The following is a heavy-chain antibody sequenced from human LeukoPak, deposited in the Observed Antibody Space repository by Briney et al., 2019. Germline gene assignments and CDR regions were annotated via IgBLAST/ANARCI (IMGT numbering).Heavy chain of an antibody. CDR2: LSGSGGST. V-gene: IGHV3-23*01. CDR3: AKSIISFGGVIAGVGDYYYGMDV. CDR1: GLTFSSYA. D-gene: IGHD3-16*02. Sequence: GGSLGLSCEASGLTFSSYAMSWVRQAPGKGLEWVSALSGSGGSTYYADSVKGRFTISRDNSRNTLYLQMNSLRAEDTALYYCAKSIISFGGVIAGVGDYYYGMDVWGQGTTVTVS. J-gene: IGHJ6*02.